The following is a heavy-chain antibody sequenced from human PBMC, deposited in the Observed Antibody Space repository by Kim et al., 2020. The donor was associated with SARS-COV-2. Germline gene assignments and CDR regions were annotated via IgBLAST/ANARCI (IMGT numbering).Heavy chain of an antibody. CDR3: TRDYNTVEATGRDWFDP. V-gene: IGHV3-66*01. Sequence: GGSLRLSCTASGLTVSSNSMSWVRQAPGKGPEWLSVMYSGGSTYYTDSVRGRFTISRDTSKNTLYLQMDSLRAEDTAVYYCTRDYNTVEATGRDWFDPWGQGTLVTVSS. CDR2: MYSGGST. D-gene: IGHD1-26*01. J-gene: IGHJ5*02. CDR1: GLTVSSNS.